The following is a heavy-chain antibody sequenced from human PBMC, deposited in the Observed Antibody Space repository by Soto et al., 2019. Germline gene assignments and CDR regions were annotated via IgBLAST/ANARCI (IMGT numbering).Heavy chain of an antibody. Sequence: QVQLVESGGGVVQPGRSLRLSCVASGFTFSTHGIHWVRQAPGKGLEWVAVISYDGSNKYYADSVKGRFTISRDNSTNTLYLQMTSLTTAATAVYFCAKGHDLARDQYYYGLDVWGQGTTVTVSS. CDR1: GFTFSTHG. CDR3: AKGHDLARDQYYYGLDV. J-gene: IGHJ6*02. D-gene: IGHD3-16*01. V-gene: IGHV3-30*18. CDR2: ISYDGSNK.